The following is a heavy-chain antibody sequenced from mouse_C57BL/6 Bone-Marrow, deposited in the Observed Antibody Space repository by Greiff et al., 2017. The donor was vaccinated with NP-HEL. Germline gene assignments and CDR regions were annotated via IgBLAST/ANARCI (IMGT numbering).Heavy chain of an antibody. Sequence: VQLQQPGAELVKPGASVKLSCKASGYTFTSYWMHWVKQRPGRGLEWIGRIDPNSGGTKYNEKFKSKATLTVDKPSSTAYMQLSSLTSEDSAVYYCARKLGPLLRYPYWYFDVWGTGTTVTVSS. CDR2: IDPNSGGT. CDR1: GYTFTSYW. CDR3: ARKLGPLLRYPYWYFDV. D-gene: IGHD1-1*01. J-gene: IGHJ1*03. V-gene: IGHV1-72*01.